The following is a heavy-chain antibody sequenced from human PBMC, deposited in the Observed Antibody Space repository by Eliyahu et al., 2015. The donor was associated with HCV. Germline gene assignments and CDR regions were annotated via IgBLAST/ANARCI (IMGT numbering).Heavy chain of an antibody. CDR2: VYDSVSA. D-gene: IGHD3-3*01. CDR1: GGSVGGC. V-gene: IGHV4-4*07. J-gene: IGHJ6*03. Sequence: QLQESGPGLVKPSETLSLICTVSGGSVGGCWWWIRQPAGGKGLEWIGRVYDSVSANFNPSLKSRXNMSVDASMNQLSLTLSSVTAADTAVYYCAKEGQGSGYYPRKHYYYMDVWGKGTTVTVSS. CDR3: AKEGQGSGYYPRKHYYYMDV.